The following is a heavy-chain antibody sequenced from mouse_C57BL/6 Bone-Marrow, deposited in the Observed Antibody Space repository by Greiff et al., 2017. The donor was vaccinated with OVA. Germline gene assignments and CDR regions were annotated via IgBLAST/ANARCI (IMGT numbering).Heavy chain of an antibody. CDR3: ARWMVTTLYYYAMDY. Sequence: VQLQQSGPGLVQPSQSLSITCTVSGFSLTSYGVHWVRQSPGKGLEWLGVIWSGGSTDYNAAFISRLSISKDNSKSQVFFKMNSLQADVTAIYYCARWMVTTLYYYAMDYWGQGTSVTVSS. CDR1: GFSLTSYG. D-gene: IGHD2-3*01. V-gene: IGHV2-2*01. CDR2: IWSGGST. J-gene: IGHJ4*01.